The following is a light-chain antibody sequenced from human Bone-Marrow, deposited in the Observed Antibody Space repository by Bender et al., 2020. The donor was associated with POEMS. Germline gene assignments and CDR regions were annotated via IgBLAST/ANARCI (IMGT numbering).Light chain of an antibody. V-gene: IGLV3-27*01. CDR3: QSTDGTGAYKV. J-gene: IGLJ3*02. CDR1: VLASKY. Sequence: SYELTQPSSVSVSPGQTARITCSGDVLASKYVRWFQQKPGLAPLMVIYQDTERPSGIPERFSGSSSGTTVTLTISGAQVEDEADYYCQSTDGTGAYKVFGGGTKLTVL. CDR2: QDT.